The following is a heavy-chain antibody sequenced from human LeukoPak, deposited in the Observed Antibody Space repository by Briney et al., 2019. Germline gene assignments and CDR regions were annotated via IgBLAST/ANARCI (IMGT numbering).Heavy chain of an antibody. V-gene: IGHV4-59*08. D-gene: IGHD3-22*01. CDR1: GASISSYY. CDR3: ARRDSSSYWFFEL. J-gene: IGHJ2*01. CDR2: VSYSGST. Sequence: SETLSLTCTVSGASISSYYWSWIRQPPGKGLDSIGYVSYSGSTNYNPSLKSRVTISVDTSKSQFSLKLNSVTAADTAVYFCARRDSSSYWFFELWGRGTLVTVSS.